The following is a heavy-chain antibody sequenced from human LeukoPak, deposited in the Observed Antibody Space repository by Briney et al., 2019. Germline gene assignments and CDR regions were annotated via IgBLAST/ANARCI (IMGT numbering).Heavy chain of an antibody. Sequence: GGSLRLSCAASGFTFSNAWTSWVRQAPGKGLEWVGRIKSKTDGGTTDYAAPVKGRFTISKDDSKNTLYLQMNSLKTENTAVYYCTTEGVCSGGSCYVNWFDPWGQGTLVTVSS. CDR1: GFTFSNAW. CDR3: TTEGVCSGGSCYVNWFDP. CDR2: IKSKTDGGTT. D-gene: IGHD2-15*01. J-gene: IGHJ5*02. V-gene: IGHV3-15*01.